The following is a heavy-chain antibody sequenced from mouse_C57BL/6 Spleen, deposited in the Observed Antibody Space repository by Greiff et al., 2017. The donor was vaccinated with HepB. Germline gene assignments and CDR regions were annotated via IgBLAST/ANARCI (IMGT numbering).Heavy chain of an antibody. J-gene: IGHJ4*01. D-gene: IGHD1-1*01. V-gene: IGHV1-15*01. CDR3: TRPIYYGSSYPYAMDY. CDR2: IDPETGGT. Sequence: VQLQQSGAELVRPGASVTLSCKASGYTFTDYEMLWVKQTPVHGLEWIGAIDPETGGTAYNQKFKGKAILTADKSSSTAYMELRSLTSEDSAVYYCTRPIYYGSSYPYAMDYWGQGTSVTVSS. CDR1: GYTFTDYE.